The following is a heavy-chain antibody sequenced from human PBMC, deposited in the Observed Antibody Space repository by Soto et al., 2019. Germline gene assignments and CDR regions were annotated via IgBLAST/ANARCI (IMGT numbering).Heavy chain of an antibody. D-gene: IGHD3-22*01. J-gene: IGHJ4*02. CDR1: GGTFSNYA. CDR3: ARDGTLYDSSGYYCLY. V-gene: IGHV1-69*13. Sequence: ASVKVSCKASGGTFSNYAISWVRQAPGQGLEWMGGIIPIFGTANYAQKFQGRVTITADESTRTAYMELSSLRSEDTAVYYCARDGTLYDSSGYYCLYWGQGTLVTVSS. CDR2: IIPIFGTA.